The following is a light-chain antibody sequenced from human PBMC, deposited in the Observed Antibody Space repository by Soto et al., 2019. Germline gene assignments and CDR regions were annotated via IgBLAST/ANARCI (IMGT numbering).Light chain of an antibody. V-gene: IGKV3-11*01. CDR2: LAS. Sequence: EIVLTRSPATLSTFPGDRVTVSCRASQAVNTRLAWYQHKPGQAPRLLIYLASNRAAGVPARFSGSGYGTDFTLTISDVEPEDFAVYYCHQRQSWPRTFGQGTKVDIK. CDR1: QAVNTR. J-gene: IGKJ1*01. CDR3: HQRQSWPRT.